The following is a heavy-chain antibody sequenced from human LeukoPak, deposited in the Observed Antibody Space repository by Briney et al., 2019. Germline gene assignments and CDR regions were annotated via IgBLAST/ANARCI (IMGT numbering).Heavy chain of an antibody. J-gene: IGHJ6*03. CDR2: INHSGST. CDR3: ASEPLREKGYYYYMDV. V-gene: IGHV4-34*01. CDR1: GGSFSGYY. Sequence: PSETLSLTCAVYGGSFSGYYWSWIRQPPGKGLEWIGEINHSGSTNYNPSLKSRVTISVDTSKNQSSLKLSSVTAADTAVYYCASEPLREKGYYYYMDVWGKGTTVTVSS.